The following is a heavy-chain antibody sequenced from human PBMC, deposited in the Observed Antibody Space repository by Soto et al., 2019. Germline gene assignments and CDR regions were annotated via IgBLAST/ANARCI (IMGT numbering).Heavy chain of an antibody. Sequence: SQTLSLTCAVYGGSFSGYYWSWIRQPPGKGLEWIGEINHSGSTNYNPSLESRVTISVDTSKNQFSLKLSSVTAADTAVYYCARGRGGPEATPFYQLLPFDPWGQGTLVTVSS. V-gene: IGHV4-34*01. CDR1: GGSFSGYY. J-gene: IGHJ5*02. CDR3: ARGRGGPEATPFYQLLPFDP. D-gene: IGHD2-2*01. CDR2: INHSGST.